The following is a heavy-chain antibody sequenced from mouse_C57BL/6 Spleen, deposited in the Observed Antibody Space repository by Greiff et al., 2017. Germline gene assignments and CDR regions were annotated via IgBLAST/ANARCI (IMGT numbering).Heavy chain of an antibody. CDR2: ISSGGSYT. CDR3: ARHGDYDVGWYFDV. CDR1: GFTFSSYG. D-gene: IGHD2-4*01. Sequence: EVQVVESGGDLVKPGGSLKLSCAASGFTFSSYGMSWVRQTPDKRLEWVATISSGGSYTYYPDSVKGRFTISRDNAKNTLYLQMSSLKSEDTAMYYWARHGDYDVGWYFDVWGTGTTVTVSS. V-gene: IGHV5-6*01. J-gene: IGHJ1*03.